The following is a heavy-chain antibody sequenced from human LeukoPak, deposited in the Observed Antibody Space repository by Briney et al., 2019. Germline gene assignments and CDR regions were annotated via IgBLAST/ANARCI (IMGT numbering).Heavy chain of an antibody. Sequence: PSETLSLTCTVSSGSLRENYWSWIRQSPGKGLEWIAEINHSGSTNYNPSLKSRVTMSVDTSKNQFSLKLSSVTAADTAVYYCAGGKWELPLWGQGTLVTVSS. CDR1: SGSLRENY. J-gene: IGHJ4*02. CDR3: AGGKWELPL. D-gene: IGHD1-26*01. V-gene: IGHV4-34*01. CDR2: INHSGST.